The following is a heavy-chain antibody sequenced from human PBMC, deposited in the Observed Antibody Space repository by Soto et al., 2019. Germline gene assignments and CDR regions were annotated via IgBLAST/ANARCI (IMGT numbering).Heavy chain of an antibody. CDR3: ASGYCSGGSCYSYYYYYGMAV. CDR2: ISAYNGTT. D-gene: IGHD2-15*01. V-gene: IGHV1-18*01. Sequence: QGLESMGWISAYNGTTNYAQKLQGRVTMTTDTSTSTAYMGLRSLRSYDTAVYYCASGYCSGGSCYSYYYYYGMAVWGQGTTVTASS. J-gene: IGHJ6*02.